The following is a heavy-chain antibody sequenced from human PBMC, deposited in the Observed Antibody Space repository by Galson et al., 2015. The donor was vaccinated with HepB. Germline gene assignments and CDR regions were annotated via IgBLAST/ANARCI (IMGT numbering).Heavy chain of an antibody. CDR3: TTDRQETYYFDY. Sequence: SLRLSCAASGFTFSNARMSWVRQAPGKGLEWVGRIKSKTDGGTTDYAAPVKGRFTISRDDSKNTLYLQMNSLKTEDTAVYYCTTDRQETYYFDYWGQGTLVTVSS. J-gene: IGHJ4*02. V-gene: IGHV3-15*01. CDR1: GFTFSNAR. CDR2: IKSKTDGGTT.